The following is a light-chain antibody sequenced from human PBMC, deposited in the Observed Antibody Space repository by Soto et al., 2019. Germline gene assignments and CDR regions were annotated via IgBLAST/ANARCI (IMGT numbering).Light chain of an antibody. CDR3: QQYGRSPFT. CDR2: GAS. CDR1: QSVSIN. Sequence: VMTQSPVSLSVSPVERVTLSCRASQSVSINLAWLQQKPGQAPRLLIYGASIRATGIPDRFSGSGSGTDFTLTISRLEPEDFAVYYCQQYGRSPFTCGPGTKVDIK. J-gene: IGKJ3*01. V-gene: IGKV3-20*01.